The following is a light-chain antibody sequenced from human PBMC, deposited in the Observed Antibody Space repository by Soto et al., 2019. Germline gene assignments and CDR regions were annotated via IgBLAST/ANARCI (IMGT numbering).Light chain of an antibody. CDR2: DVS. J-gene: IGLJ1*01. V-gene: IGLV2-11*01. Sequence: QSALTQPRSVSGSLGQSVTISCTGTSSDVGGYNYVSWYQQHPGKAPKLMIYDVSKRPSGVPDRFSGSKSGNTASLTISGLQAEDEADYYCCSYAGSYTFGYVFGTGTKVTVL. CDR1: SSDVGGYNY. CDR3: CSYAGSYTFGYV.